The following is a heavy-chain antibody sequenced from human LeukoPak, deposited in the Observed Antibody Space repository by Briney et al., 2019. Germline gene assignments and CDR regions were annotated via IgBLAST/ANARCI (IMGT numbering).Heavy chain of an antibody. J-gene: IGHJ4*02. V-gene: IGHV1-2*06. CDR1: GYTFIDYY. CDR3: ARDLAGYSSGWYYFDY. D-gene: IGHD6-19*01. CDR2: INPNSGGT. Sequence: GASVKVSCKASGYTFIDYYIHWVRQAPGQGLEWMGRINPNSGGTSYAQKFRDRVTMTRDASISTAYMELSRPRSDDTAVYYCARDLAGYSSGWYYFDYWGQGTLVTVSS.